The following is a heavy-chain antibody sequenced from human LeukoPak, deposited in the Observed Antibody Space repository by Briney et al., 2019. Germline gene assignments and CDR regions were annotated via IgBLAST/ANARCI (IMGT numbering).Heavy chain of an antibody. D-gene: IGHD3-22*01. CDR1: GFIYRSYD. CDR3: ARVGDSSGPIDY. V-gene: IGHV3-23*01. Sequence: GGSLRLSCAASGFIYRSYDMRWVREAPAKGLEAGSAISGSGSSTYYAASVKGRFTISRDNSKHTLYMQMNSLTAENTAVYYCARVGDSSGPIDYWGQGTLVTVSS. CDR2: ISGSGSST. J-gene: IGHJ4*02.